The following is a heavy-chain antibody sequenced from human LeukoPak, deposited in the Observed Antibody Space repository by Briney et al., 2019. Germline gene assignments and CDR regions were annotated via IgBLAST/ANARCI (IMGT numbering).Heavy chain of an antibody. J-gene: IGHJ4*02. V-gene: IGHV3-49*04. CDR2: IRSKAYGGTT. CDR3: TRWTYYYGTSDY. Sequence: GGSLRLSCTASGFTFCDYALSWVRQAPGKGLEWVGFIRSKAYGGTTEYAASVKGRFTISRDDSKSIAYLQMNSLKTEDTAVYYCTRWTYYYGTSDYWGQGTLVTVSS. CDR1: GFTFCDYA. D-gene: IGHD3-10*01.